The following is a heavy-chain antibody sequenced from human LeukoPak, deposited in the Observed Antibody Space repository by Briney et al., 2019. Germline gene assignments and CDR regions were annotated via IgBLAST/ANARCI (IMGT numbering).Heavy chain of an antibody. D-gene: IGHD4-23*01. CDR1: GFTFSDYY. V-gene: IGHV3-11*01. CDR3: AKDDCGANGYFDS. CDR2: IQSSGSTI. Sequence: KPEGSLRLSCAASGFTFSDYYMNWIRQAPGKGLEWVSLIQSSGSTIYYADSVKGRFTVSRDNAKNSLYLQMNSLRVKDTAVYYCAKDDCGANGYFDSWGQGTLVTVSS. J-gene: IGHJ4*02.